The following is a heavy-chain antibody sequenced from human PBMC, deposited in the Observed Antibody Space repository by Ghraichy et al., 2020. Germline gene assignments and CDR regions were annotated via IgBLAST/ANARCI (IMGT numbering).Heavy chain of an antibody. V-gene: IGHV3-48*01. Sequence: GGSLRLSCAASGFPFNIYSMNWVRQAPGKGLEWVSYMTSDTKTIYYADSVKGRFTISRDNAKNSLFLQMNSLRVEDTAVYHCVRGRQWSFDPWGQGAQVTVSS. CDR2: MTSDTKTI. J-gene: IGHJ5*02. CDR1: GFPFNIYS. CDR3: VRGRQWSFDP. D-gene: IGHD6-19*01.